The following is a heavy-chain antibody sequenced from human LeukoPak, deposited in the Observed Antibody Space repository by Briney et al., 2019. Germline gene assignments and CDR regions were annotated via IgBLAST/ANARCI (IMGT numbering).Heavy chain of an antibody. CDR2: IYWDDDK. CDR1: GCALSTSRGG. D-gene: IGHD3-9*01. CDR3: AHTSLYYDILTGYYGGVNDAFDI. V-gene: IGHV2-5*02. Sequence: SGPTLVKPTQTLTLTCTFSGCALSTSRGGVGWIRQPPGKALEWLALIYWDDDKLHSPYLKSRLTITKDTSKHQALLRMTNMDPVHTATYYCAHTSLYYDILTGYYGGVNDAFDIWGQGTMVTVSS. J-gene: IGHJ3*02.